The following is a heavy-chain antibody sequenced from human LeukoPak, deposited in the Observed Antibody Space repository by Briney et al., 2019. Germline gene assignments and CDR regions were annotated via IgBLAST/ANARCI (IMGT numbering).Heavy chain of an antibody. J-gene: IGHJ4*02. V-gene: IGHV3-7*01. CDR2: IKQDGSDK. CDR1: GFNLSYYS. CDR3: ARYNWLEL. Sequence: GGSLRLSCTASGFNLSYYSMTWVRQAPGKGLEWVANIKQDGSDKHYVDSVKGRFTISRDNGKNSLYLQMNSLRAEDTAVYYCARYNWLELWGQGTRVTVSS. D-gene: IGHD1-20*01.